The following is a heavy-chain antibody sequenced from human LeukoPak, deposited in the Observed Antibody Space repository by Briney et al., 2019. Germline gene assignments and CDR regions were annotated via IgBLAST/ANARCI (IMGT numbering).Heavy chain of an antibody. CDR1: GGSISSSSYY. Sequence: SETLSLTCTVSGGSISSSSYYWSWIRQPPGKGLEWIGYIYYSGSTNYNPSLKSRVTISVDTSKNQFSLKLSSVTAADTAVYYCARPYYYDSSGYSDWYFDLWGRGTLVTVSS. CDR2: IYYSGST. CDR3: ARPYYYDSSGYSDWYFDL. D-gene: IGHD3-22*01. V-gene: IGHV4-61*01. J-gene: IGHJ2*01.